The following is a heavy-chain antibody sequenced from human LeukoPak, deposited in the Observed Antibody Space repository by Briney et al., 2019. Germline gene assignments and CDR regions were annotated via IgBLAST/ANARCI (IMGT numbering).Heavy chain of an antibody. CDR1: GYTFTSYD. J-gene: IGHJ6*03. V-gene: IGHV1-8*01. D-gene: IGHD3-16*02. CDR2: MNPKSGNT. Sequence: ASVNVSCKASGYTFTSYDINWVRQATGQGLEWMGWMNPKSGNTGYAQTFQGRVTMTRTTSISTAYLELSSLRSEDTAVYYCARGRLDPEFSLDYYCYYMDVWGKGTTVTVSS. CDR3: ARGRLDPEFSLDYYCYYMDV.